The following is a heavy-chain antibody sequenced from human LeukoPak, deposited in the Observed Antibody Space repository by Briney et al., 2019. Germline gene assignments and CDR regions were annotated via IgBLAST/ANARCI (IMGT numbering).Heavy chain of an antibody. CDR1: GGTFSSYA. J-gene: IGHJ2*01. V-gene: IGHV1-69*05. CDR2: IIPIFGTA. Sequence: SVKVSYKASGGTFSSYAISWVRQAPGQGLEWMGGIIPIFGTANYAQKFQGRVTITTDESTSTAYMELSSLRSEDTAVYYYARVGELGLMGYFDLWGRGTLVTVSS. D-gene: IGHD7-27*01. CDR3: ARVGELGLMGYFDL.